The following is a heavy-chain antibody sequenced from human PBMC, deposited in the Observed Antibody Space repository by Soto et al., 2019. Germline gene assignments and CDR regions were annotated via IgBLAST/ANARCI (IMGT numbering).Heavy chain of an antibody. D-gene: IGHD1-26*01. V-gene: IGHV1-2*04. CDR3: ARECQGESHNDYYYYMDV. Sequence: QVQLVQSGAEVKKPGASVKVSCKASGYTFTGYYMHWVRQAPGQGLEWMGWINPNSGGTNYAQKFQGWVTMTRDTSISTADMELSRLRSDDTAVYYCARECQGESHNDYYYYMDVWGKGATVTVSS. CDR1: GYTFTGYY. J-gene: IGHJ6*03. CDR2: INPNSGGT.